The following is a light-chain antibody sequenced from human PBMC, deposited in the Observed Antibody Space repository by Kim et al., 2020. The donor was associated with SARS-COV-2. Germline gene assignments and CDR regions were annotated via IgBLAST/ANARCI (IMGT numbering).Light chain of an antibody. Sequence: GQSLSISCPGTRSDVGGYNQVSWYQHHPGKDPNLMIYDVTNRPSGVSPRFSGSKSANTASLTISGLQAEDEADYYCSSYTSSSTVVFGGGTQLTVL. V-gene: IGLV2-14*03. J-gene: IGLJ2*01. CDR1: RSDVGGYNQ. CDR2: DVT. CDR3: SSYTSSSTVV.